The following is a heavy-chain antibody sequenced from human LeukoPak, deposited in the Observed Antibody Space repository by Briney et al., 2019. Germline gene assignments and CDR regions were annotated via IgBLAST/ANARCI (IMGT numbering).Heavy chain of an antibody. CDR3: GRDALVGYFSYYYMDV. D-gene: IGHD2-15*01. J-gene: IGHJ6*03. V-gene: IGHV4-59*11. Sequence: SETLSLTCTVSGGSISSHYWTWIRQSPVKGLEWIGDISNSGSTSYNPSLKSRDTISIDTSKNQFSLKLSSVTAADTAVYYCGRDALVGYFSYYYMDVWGKGTTVTVSS. CDR2: ISNSGST. CDR1: GGSISSHY.